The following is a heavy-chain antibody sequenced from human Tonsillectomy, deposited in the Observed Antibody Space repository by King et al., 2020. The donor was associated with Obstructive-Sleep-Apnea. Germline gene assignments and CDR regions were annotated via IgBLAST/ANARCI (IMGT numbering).Heavy chain of an antibody. Sequence: LQLQESGPGLVKPSETLSLTCSVSGDSISTSFYWSWIRQPPGMGLDWIGSICYSGSTYYNPSLKSRVTISVDTSKNQFSLNLNSVTAADTAVYYCARVPSLGEETDYWGQGILVTVSS. CDR1: GDSISTSFY. CDR2: ICYSGST. CDR3: ARVPSLGEETDY. D-gene: IGHD2-21*01. J-gene: IGHJ4*02. V-gene: IGHV4-39*07.